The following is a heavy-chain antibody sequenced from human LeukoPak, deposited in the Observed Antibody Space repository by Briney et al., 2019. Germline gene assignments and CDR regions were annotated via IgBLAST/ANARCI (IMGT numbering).Heavy chain of an antibody. J-gene: IGHJ3*02. CDR1: GYSISSGYY. CDR3: ARGRSVTYDAVDI. Sequence: SETLSLTCTVSGYSISSGYYWGCFRQPPGKGLEWIGSIYHSGTTYYNPSLKSRVTISVDTSKNKFSLKLSSVTAADTAVYYCARGRSVTYDAVDIWGQGTMVTVSS. V-gene: IGHV4-38-2*02. CDR2: IYHSGTT. D-gene: IGHD4-17*01.